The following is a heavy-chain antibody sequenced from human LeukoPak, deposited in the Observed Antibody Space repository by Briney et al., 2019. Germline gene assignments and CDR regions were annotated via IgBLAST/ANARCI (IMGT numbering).Heavy chain of an antibody. D-gene: IGHD2-15*01. V-gene: IGHV3-30*02. CDR1: GFTFNNYG. CDR2: IRYNGNNQ. J-gene: IGHJ4*02. CDR3: AKEGGYCSGGSCYYFDY. Sequence: GGSLRLSCAASGFTFNNYGMHWVRQAPGKGLEWVAFIRYNGNNQYYADSVKGRFTISRDNSKNTLYLQMNSLRAEDTAVYYCAKEGGYCSGGSCYYFDYWGQGTLVTVSS.